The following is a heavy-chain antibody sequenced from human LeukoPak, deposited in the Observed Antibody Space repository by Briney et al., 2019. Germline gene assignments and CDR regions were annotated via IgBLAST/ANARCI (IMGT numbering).Heavy chain of an antibody. CDR1: GYSISSGYY. J-gene: IGHJ4*02. D-gene: IGHD3-22*01. Sequence: SETLSLTCTVSGYSISSGYYWGWFPHPPGKGLGGIGSIYYSGSTYYNPSLKSRVTISVDTSKNQFSLKLSSVTAADTAVYYCARSYDSSGYYLDYWGQGTLVTVSS. CDR2: IYYSGST. V-gene: IGHV4-38-2*02. CDR3: ARSYDSSGYYLDY.